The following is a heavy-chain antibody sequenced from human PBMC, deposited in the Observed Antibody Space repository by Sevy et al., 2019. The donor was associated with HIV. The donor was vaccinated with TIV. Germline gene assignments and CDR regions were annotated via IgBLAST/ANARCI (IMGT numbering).Heavy chain of an antibody. Sequence: GGSLRLSCAASGFTFSSYWMHWVRQAPGKGLVWVSYIKTDGSYTSYADSVKGRFTISRDNAKNTLYLQMNSLRAEDTALYYCARDEVGAPPLDYWGQGILVTVSS. V-gene: IGHV3-74*01. D-gene: IGHD1-26*01. CDR2: IKTDGSYT. CDR3: ARDEVGAPPLDY. CDR1: GFTFSSYW. J-gene: IGHJ4*02.